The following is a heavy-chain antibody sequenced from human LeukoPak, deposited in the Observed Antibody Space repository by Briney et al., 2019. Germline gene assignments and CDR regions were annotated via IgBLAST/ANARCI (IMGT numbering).Heavy chain of an antibody. V-gene: IGHV3-43*02. J-gene: IGHJ6*02. Sequence: GGSLRLSCEASGFSFGDYVVHWVRQAPGKGLEWVSLISVDGTGTFYVDSVKGRFTISRDNSKNFLYLQMNSLTPEDTALYYCTKTGMDVWGQGTTVTVSS. CDR2: ISVDGTGT. CDR1: GFSFGDYV. CDR3: TKTGMDV.